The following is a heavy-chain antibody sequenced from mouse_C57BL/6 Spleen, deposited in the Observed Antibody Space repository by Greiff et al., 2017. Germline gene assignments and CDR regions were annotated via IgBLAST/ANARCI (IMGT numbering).Heavy chain of an antibody. V-gene: IGHV14-3*01. CDR2: IDPANGNT. CDR3: ARNDPTVVWDGHAMDY. CDR1: GFNIKNTY. Sequence: EVQLQQSVAELVRPGASVKLSCTASGFNIKNTYMHWVKQRPEQGLEWIGRIDPANGNTKYAPKFQGKATITADTSSNTAYLQLSSLTSADTAIYYCARNDPTVVWDGHAMDYWGQGTSVTVSS. D-gene: IGHD1-1*01. J-gene: IGHJ4*01.